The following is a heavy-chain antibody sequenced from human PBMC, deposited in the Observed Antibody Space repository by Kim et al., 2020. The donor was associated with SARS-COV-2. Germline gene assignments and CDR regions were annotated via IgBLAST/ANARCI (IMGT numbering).Heavy chain of an antibody. Sequence: GGSLRLSCAASGFTFSSYGMHWVRQAPGKGLEWVAVISYDGSNKYYADSVKGRFTISRDNSKNTLYLQMNSLRAEDTAVYYCARGLFYYGSGSTDYWGQG. CDR3: ARGLFYYGSGSTDY. CDR2: ISYDGSNK. J-gene: IGHJ4*02. V-gene: IGHV3-33*05. D-gene: IGHD3-10*01. CDR1: GFTFSSYG.